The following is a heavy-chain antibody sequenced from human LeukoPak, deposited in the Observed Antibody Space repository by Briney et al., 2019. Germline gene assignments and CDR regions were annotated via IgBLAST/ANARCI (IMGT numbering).Heavy chain of an antibody. Sequence: PSETLSLTCTVSGGSISSSSYYWGWIRQPPGKGLEWIGSIYYSGSTYYNPSLKSRVTISVDTSKNQFSLKLSSVTAADMAVYYCARHEASGSYFLDYWGQGTLVTVSS. V-gene: IGHV4-39*01. CDR3: ARHEASGSYFLDY. CDR2: IYYSGST. D-gene: IGHD1-26*01. J-gene: IGHJ4*02. CDR1: GGSISSSSYY.